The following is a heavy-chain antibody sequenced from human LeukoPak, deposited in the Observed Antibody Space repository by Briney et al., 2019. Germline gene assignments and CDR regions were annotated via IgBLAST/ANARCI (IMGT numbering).Heavy chain of an antibody. CDR1: GFTFSRYW. CDR2: ISWNSGSI. Sequence: PGGSLRLSCAASGFTFSRYWMHWVRQAPGKGLEWVSGISWNSGSIGYADSVKGRFTISRDNAKNSLYLQMNSLRAEDTALYYCAKELRKFYYYGMDVWGQGTTVTVSS. J-gene: IGHJ6*02. CDR3: AKELRKFYYYGMDV. V-gene: IGHV3-9*01.